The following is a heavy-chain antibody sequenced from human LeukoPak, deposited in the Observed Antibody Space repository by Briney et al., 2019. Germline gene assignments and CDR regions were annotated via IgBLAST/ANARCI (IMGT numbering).Heavy chain of an antibody. Sequence: GGSVKVSCKASGYTFTHYYMHWVRQVPGQGLEWMGTINPSGGSTSYAQKFQGRVTMTRDTSTSTVYMELSSLRTEDTAVFYCARAYTYGLNYWGQGTLVTVSS. CDR2: INPSGGST. D-gene: IGHD5-18*01. CDR3: ARAYTYGLNY. CDR1: GYTFTHYY. J-gene: IGHJ4*02. V-gene: IGHV1-46*01.